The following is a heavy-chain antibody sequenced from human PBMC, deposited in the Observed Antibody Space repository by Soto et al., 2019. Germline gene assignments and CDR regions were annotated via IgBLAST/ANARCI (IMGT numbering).Heavy chain of an antibody. CDR2: ISAAGDP. CDR3: ARTDRDFYGLDV. V-gene: IGHV3-13*05. J-gene: IGHJ6*01. Sequence: EVQLVESGGGLVQPGGSLRLSCEASGFTFRNNDMHWARQGTGKGLEWDSGISAAGDPDYADSVEGRFTISRENAQNSFFLQMNSLRVGDTAVYYCARTDRDFYGLDVWGQWTTVIGSS. CDR1: GFTFRNND.